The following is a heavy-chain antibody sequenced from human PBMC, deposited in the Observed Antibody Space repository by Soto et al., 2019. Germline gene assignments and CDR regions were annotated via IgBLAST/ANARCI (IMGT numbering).Heavy chain of an antibody. V-gene: IGHV3-30*18. Sequence: QVQLVESGGGVVQPGRSLRLSCAASGFTFSSYGMHWVRQAPGKGLEWVAVISYDGSNKYYADSVKGRFTISRDNSKNTLYLQMNSLRAEDTAVYYCAKEGYSSGWPYFDYWGQGTLVTVSS. CDR1: GFTFSSYG. CDR2: ISYDGSNK. J-gene: IGHJ4*02. D-gene: IGHD6-19*01. CDR3: AKEGYSSGWPYFDY.